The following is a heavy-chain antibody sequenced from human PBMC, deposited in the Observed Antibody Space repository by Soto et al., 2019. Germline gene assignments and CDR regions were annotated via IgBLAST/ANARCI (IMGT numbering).Heavy chain of an antibody. V-gene: IGHV1-3*01. CDR1: GYPFISYA. CDR3: AGFTIFGVERAH. J-gene: IGHJ4*02. D-gene: IGHD3-3*01. Sequence: ASVKVSCKTSGYPFISYAIHWVRQAPGQRLEWMGWINAGKGITKYSQKFQDRVTFTRDTSANTAYMEVTSLRSEDTAVYYCAGFTIFGVERAHWGQGTLVTVSS. CDR2: INAGKGIT.